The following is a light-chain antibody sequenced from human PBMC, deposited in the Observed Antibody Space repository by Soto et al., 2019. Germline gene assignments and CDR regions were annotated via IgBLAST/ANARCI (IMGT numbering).Light chain of an antibody. V-gene: IGKV2-28*01. J-gene: IGKJ1*01. CDR3: MQALQTKTWT. CDR2: LGS. Sequence: DIVMTQSPLSLPVTPGEPASISCRSSQSLLHSNGYNYLDWYLQKPGQSPQLLIYLGSNRASGVPDRFSGSGSGTDFTLKISRVEAEDVGGYYCMQALQTKTWTFGQVTKLDIK. CDR1: QSLLHSNGYNY.